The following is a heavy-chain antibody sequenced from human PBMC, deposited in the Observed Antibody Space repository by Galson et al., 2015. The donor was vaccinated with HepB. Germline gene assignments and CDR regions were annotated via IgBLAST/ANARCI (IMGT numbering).Heavy chain of an antibody. Sequence: SVKVSCKASGYTFTRYYMHWVRQAPGQGLEWMGIINPSGGSTSYAQKLQGRVTMTRDTSTSTVYMELSSLRSEDTAVYYCARGNQQWLPRFYFDYWGQGTLVTVSS. CDR3: ARGNQQWLPRFYFDY. V-gene: IGHV1-46*01. J-gene: IGHJ4*02. CDR2: INPSGGST. CDR1: GYTFTRYY. D-gene: IGHD6-19*01.